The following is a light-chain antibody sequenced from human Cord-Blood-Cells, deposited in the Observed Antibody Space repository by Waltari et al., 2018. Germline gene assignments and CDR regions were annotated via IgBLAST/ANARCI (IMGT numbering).Light chain of an antibody. V-gene: IGKV3-11*01. CDR3: QQRSNWPT. J-gene: IGKJ1*01. Sequence: EIVLTQSPATLSLSPGERATLSCRASQSVSSYLAWYQQKPGQAPRLLIYDASNRATGSPARFRGSGSGTDFTLTISSLEPEDFAVYYCQQRSNWPTFGQGTKVEIK. CDR2: DAS. CDR1: QSVSSY.